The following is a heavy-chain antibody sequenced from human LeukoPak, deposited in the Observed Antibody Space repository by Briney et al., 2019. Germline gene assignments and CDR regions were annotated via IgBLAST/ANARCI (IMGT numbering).Heavy chain of an antibody. CDR1: GGSISSYY. Sequence: SETLSLTCTVSGGSISSYYWSWIRQPPGKGLEWIGEINHSGSTNYNPSLKSRVTISVDTSKNQFSLKLSSVTAADTAVYYCARTHYDFWSMDVWGQGTTVTVSS. V-gene: IGHV4-34*01. CDR3: ARTHYDFWSMDV. D-gene: IGHD3-3*01. CDR2: INHSGST. J-gene: IGHJ6*02.